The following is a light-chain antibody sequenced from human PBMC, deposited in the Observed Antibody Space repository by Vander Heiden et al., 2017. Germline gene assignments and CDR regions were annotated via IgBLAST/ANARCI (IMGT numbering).Light chain of an antibody. V-gene: IGKV3-11*01. CDR1: QSVSNY. CDR2: DAA. Sequence: PGETATLSCRARQSVSNYLAWYQHNPGQAPRLLIYDAANRAAGIQARFSGSGYGTDFTLTISSLVPEDFAVNYCQQRSNGPPKVTCGGGTKVEIK. J-gene: IGKJ4*01. CDR3: QQRSNGPPKVT.